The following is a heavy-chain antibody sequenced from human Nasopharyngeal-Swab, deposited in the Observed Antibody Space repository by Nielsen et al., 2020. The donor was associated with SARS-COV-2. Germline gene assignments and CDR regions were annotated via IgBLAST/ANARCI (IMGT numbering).Heavy chain of an antibody. Sequence: GESLKISCAASGFTFSDYPMSWIRQAPGKGLEWVSFLSSSGRPIYYVDSVMGRFTISRDNAKNSLSLQMNSLRAEDTALYYCARVTISEAGNDAFDIWGQGTVVTVSS. D-gene: IGHD6-13*01. CDR3: ARVTISEAGNDAFDI. J-gene: IGHJ3*02. CDR2: LSSSGRPI. CDR1: GFTFSDYP. V-gene: IGHV3-11*01.